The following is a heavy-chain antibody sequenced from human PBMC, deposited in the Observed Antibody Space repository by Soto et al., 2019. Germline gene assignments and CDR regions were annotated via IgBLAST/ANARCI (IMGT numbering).Heavy chain of an antibody. D-gene: IGHD2-2*01. Sequence: GASVKVSCKVSGYTLTELSMHWVRQAPGKGLEWMGGFDPENGETIYAQKFQGRVTMTTDTSTDTAYMELRSLRSDDTAVYYCAGGARGYCSSTSCLAFDYWGQGTLVTVSS. CDR3: AGGARGYCSSTSCLAFDY. J-gene: IGHJ4*02. V-gene: IGHV1-24*01. CDR1: GYTLTELS. CDR2: FDPENGET.